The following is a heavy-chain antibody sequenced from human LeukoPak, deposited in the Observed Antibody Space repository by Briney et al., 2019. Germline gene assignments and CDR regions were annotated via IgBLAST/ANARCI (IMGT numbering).Heavy chain of an antibody. CDR2: ISSSSSYI. CDR3: ARAGSSSSGPMDY. J-gene: IGHJ4*02. CDR1: GFTFSSYS. D-gene: IGHD6-6*01. V-gene: IGHV3-21*01. Sequence: GGSLRLSCAASGFTFSSYSTNWVRQAPGKGLEWASSISSSSSYIYYADSVKGRFTISRDNAKNSLYLQMNSLRAEDTAVYYCARAGSSSSGPMDYWGQGTLVTVSS.